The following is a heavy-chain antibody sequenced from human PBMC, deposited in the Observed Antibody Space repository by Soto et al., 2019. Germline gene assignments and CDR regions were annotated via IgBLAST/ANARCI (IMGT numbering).Heavy chain of an antibody. CDR1: GYTFTNYG. CDR3: ARDAPGYGDYWGDFDY. V-gene: IGHV1-18*01. Sequence: QVQLVQSGAEVKKPGASVKVSCKASGYTFTNYGITWVRQAPGQGLEWMGWISAYNGDTSYPQKLQGRVTMTTDTSTSTAYMELRSLRSDDTAVYYCARDAPGYGDYWGDFDYWGQGTLVTVSS. CDR2: ISAYNGDT. J-gene: IGHJ4*02. D-gene: IGHD4-17*01.